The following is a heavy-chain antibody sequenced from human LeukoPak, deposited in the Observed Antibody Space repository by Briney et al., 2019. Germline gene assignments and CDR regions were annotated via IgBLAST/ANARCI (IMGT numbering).Heavy chain of an antibody. CDR2: ITPSGSA. V-gene: IGHV4-34*01. J-gene: IGHJ4*02. D-gene: IGHD2-21*01. CDR3: ASGLLWSRPHQN. CDR1: GGSRTGYS. Sequence: PSETLSLTCAVYGGSRTGYSWSWIRQSPGKGLEWIGEITPSGSANYNPSLENRVTISVDKSRNQFSLKLTSLTAADSAVYYCASGLLWSRPHQNWGQGTLVTVSS.